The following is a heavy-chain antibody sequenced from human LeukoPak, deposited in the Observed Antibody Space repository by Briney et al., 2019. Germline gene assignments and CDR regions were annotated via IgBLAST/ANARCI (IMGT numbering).Heavy chain of an antibody. D-gene: IGHD6-13*01. CDR3: ARPPNSGAAPYYYMNV. CDR2: INTDGSST. CDR1: GFTFSSYW. J-gene: IGHJ6*03. V-gene: IGHV3-74*01. Sequence: GGSLRLSCAASGFTFSSYWMHWVRQAPGQGMVGVSRINTDGSSTSYADSVKGRFTISRDNAKNTLYLQLNSLRAEDTAVYYRARPPNSGAAPYYYMNVWGKGTTVTVSS.